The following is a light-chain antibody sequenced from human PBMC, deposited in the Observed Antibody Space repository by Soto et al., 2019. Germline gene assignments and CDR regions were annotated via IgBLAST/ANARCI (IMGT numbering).Light chain of an antibody. V-gene: IGLV3-1*01. CDR2: QDG. Sequence: SYELTQPPSVSVSPGQTASITCSGDKLGDTYTCWYQQKPAQSPVLVIYQDGKRPSGIPERFSGSSSGNTATLTISGTQAMDEADYYCQAWHSTTPVIFGGGTKLTVL. CDR1: KLGDTY. J-gene: IGLJ2*01. CDR3: QAWHSTTPVI.